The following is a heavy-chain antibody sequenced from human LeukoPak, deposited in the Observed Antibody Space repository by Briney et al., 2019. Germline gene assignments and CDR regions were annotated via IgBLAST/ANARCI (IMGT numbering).Heavy chain of an antibody. D-gene: IGHD3-22*01. CDR3: VRLLWSYDSSGHEYFQH. Sequence: GGSLRLSCAASGFTFSSYWMSWVRQAPGKGLEWVANIKQGGSEKYYVDSVKGRFTISRDNAKNSLYLQMNSLRAEDTAVYYCVRLLWSYDSSGHEYFQHWGQGTLVTVSS. CDR1: GFTFSSYW. V-gene: IGHV3-7*01. J-gene: IGHJ1*01. CDR2: IKQGGSEK.